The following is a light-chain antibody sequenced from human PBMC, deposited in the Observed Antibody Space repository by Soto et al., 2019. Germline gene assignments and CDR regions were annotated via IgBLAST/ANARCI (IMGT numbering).Light chain of an antibody. J-gene: IGLJ1*01. V-gene: IGLV2-11*01. Sequence: QSVLTQPRSVSGSPGQSVTISCTGTSNDVGGYNFVSWYQQHPGKAPKLMIYDVTKRPSGVPDRFSGSKSGNTASLTISGLQAEDEADYYCCSYAGSYSDVFGTGTKVTVL. CDR3: CSYAGSYSDV. CDR1: SNDVGGYNF. CDR2: DVT.